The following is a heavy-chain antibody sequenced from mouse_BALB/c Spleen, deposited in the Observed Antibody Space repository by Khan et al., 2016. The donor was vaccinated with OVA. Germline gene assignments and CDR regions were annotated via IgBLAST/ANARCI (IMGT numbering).Heavy chain of an antibody. CDR2: ITNGGGNT. CDR1: GFTFSSNT. CDR3: ARIPTFITTALDY. V-gene: IGHV5-12-2*01. Sequence: EVELVESGGGLVQPGGSLKLSCAASGFTFSSNTMSWVRQTPEKRLEWVAYITNGGGNTYYPDTVKGRFTISRDNAKNTQYLQMSSLKSEDTAMYYGARIPTFITTALDYWGQGTSVTVSS. D-gene: IGHD1-2*01. J-gene: IGHJ4*01.